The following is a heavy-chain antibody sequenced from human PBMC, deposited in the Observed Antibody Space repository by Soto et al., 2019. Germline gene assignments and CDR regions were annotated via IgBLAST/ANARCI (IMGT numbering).Heavy chain of an antibody. J-gene: IGHJ4*02. CDR2: IGPESGAT. V-gene: IGHV1-2*03. Sequence: LGASVKVSCKASGYTFTGHYIHWVRQAPEQGPEWMGEIGPESGATRYAQKFQGRVTMTMDTSISTVYMELNNLRPDDTAVYYCGRGRSGQIVVFYWGQGTPVTVSS. CDR1: GYTFTGHY. CDR3: GRGRSGQIVVFY. D-gene: IGHD1-26*01.